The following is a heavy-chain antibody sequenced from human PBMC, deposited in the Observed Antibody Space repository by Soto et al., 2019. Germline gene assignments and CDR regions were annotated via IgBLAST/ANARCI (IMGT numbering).Heavy chain of an antibody. V-gene: IGHV1-69*06. CDR1: GGTFSSYA. J-gene: IGHJ4*02. D-gene: IGHD6-19*01. CDR2: IIHVSATT. CDR3: AIGYTTGWYTSFDF. Sequence: QVQLVQSGAEVQKPGSSVKVSCEASGGTFSSYAFNWVRQAPGQGLQWMGGIIHVSATTNYAQKFKGRVTITEDKFTSTAYMELSSLRSEDTGVYFRAIGYTTGWYTSFDFWGQGTLVTVSS.